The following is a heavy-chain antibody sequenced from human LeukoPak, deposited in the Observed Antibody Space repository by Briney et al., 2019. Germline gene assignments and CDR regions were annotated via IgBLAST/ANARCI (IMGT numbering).Heavy chain of an antibody. CDR2: ISSSGSTI. Sequence: GGSLRLSCAASGFTFSDYYMSWIRQAPGKGLEWVSYISSSGSTIYYADSVKGRFTISRDNSKNTLYLQMNSLRAEDTAVYYCAKIRQGATGFDYWGQGTLVTVSS. CDR1: GFTFSDYY. J-gene: IGHJ4*02. V-gene: IGHV3-11*01. CDR3: AKIRQGATGFDY. D-gene: IGHD1-26*01.